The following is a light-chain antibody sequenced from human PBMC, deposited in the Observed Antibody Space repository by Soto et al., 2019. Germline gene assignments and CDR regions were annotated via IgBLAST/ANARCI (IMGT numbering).Light chain of an antibody. J-gene: IGKJ5*01. CDR3: QQYGSSPYT. Sequence: EIALTQSPGTLSLSPGERATLSCRASQSVSSSYLAWYQQKPGQAPRLLIYGASSRATGIPDRFSGSGSGTDFTLTISRLEPEDFGLYYCQQYGSSPYTFGQGTRLEIK. CDR2: GAS. CDR1: QSVSSSY. V-gene: IGKV3-20*01.